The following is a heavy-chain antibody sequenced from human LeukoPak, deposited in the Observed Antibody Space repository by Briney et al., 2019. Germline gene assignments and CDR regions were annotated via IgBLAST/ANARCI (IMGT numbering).Heavy chain of an antibody. CDR2: IIPIFGTA. V-gene: IGHV1-69*13. J-gene: IGHJ4*02. Sequence: EASVKVSCKASGGTFSSYAISWVRQAPGQGLEWMGRIIPIFGTANYAQKFQGRVTITADESTSTAYMELSSLRSEDTAVYYCARGTYYYDSSGYDWGQGTLVTVSS. D-gene: IGHD3-22*01. CDR3: ARGTYYYDSSGYD. CDR1: GGTFSSYA.